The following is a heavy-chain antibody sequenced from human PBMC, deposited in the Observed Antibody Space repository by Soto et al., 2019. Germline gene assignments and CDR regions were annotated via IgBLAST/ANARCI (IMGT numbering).Heavy chain of an antibody. V-gene: IGHV4-31*03. D-gene: IGHD6-6*01. CDR2: IYYSGST. CDR1: GGSISSGGYC. J-gene: IGHJ4*02. Sequence: SETLPLTCTVSGGSISSGGYCWSWIRKHPGKGLEWIGYIYYSGSTNYNPSLKSRVTISVDTSKNQFSLKLSSVTAADTAVYYCARVTRPESSSSGIDYWGQGTLVTVSS. CDR3: ARVTRPESSSSGIDY.